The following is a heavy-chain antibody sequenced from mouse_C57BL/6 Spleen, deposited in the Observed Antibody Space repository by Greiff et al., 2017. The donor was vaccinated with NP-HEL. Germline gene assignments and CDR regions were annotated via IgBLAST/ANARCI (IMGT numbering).Heavy chain of an antibody. CDR3: ARDDYSNSYFDY. CDR1: GYTFTSYW. D-gene: IGHD2-5*01. CDR2: IDPSDSYT. J-gene: IGHJ2*01. V-gene: IGHV1-59*01. Sequence: QVQLQQPGAELVRPGTSVKLSCKASGYTFTSYWMHWVKQRPGQGLEWIGVIDPSDSYTNYNQKFKGKATLTVDTSSSTAYMQLSSLTSEDSAVYYCARDDYSNSYFDYWGQGTTLTVSS.